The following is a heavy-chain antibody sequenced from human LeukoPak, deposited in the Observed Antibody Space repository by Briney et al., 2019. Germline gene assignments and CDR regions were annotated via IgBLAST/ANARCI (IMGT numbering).Heavy chain of an antibody. V-gene: IGHV3-23*01. CDR2: ISGSDGNT. Sequence: GGSLRLSCAASGFTLRSYAMNWVRQAPGEGLEWVSAISGSDGNTYYADSVKGRFTISRDDSKNTLYLQMNRLRAEDTAVYYCAREVWGPEYWGQGTLVTVSS. J-gene: IGHJ4*02. D-gene: IGHD1-14*01. CDR1: GFTLRSYA. CDR3: AREVWGPEY.